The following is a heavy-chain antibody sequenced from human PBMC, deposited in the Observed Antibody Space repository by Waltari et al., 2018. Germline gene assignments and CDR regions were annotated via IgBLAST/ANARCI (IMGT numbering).Heavy chain of an antibody. J-gene: IGHJ4*02. D-gene: IGHD3-10*01. CDR3: AREREDYYGSGSYPGDY. V-gene: IGHV4-39*07. Sequence: QLQLQEAGPGLVKPAETLSITCTVSGGSISSSSYYWGGIRQPPGQGLEGIGSIYYSGITYFNPSLRRRVTISVDTAKTQFSLKLSSVTAADTAVYYCAREREDYYGSGSYPGDYWGQGTLVTVSS. CDR1: GGSISSSSYY. CDR2: IYYSGIT.